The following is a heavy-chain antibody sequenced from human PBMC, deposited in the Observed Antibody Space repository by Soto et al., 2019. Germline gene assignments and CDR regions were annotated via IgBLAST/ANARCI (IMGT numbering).Heavy chain of an antibody. CDR3: ASQVYSGYNYSYYGMDV. V-gene: IGHV5-51*01. CDR2: IYPGDSDT. J-gene: IGHJ6*02. CDR1: GYSFTSYW. D-gene: IGHD5-12*01. Sequence: PGESLKISCKGSGYSFTSYWIGWVRQMPGKGLEWMGIIYPGDSDTRYSPSFQGQVTISADKSISTAYLQWSSLKASDTAMYYCASQVYSGYNYSYYGMDVWGQGTTVTVSS.